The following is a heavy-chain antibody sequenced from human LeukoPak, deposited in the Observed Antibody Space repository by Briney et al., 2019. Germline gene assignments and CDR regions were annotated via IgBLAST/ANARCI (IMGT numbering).Heavy chain of an antibody. CDR3: ARFDYGAPYY. D-gene: IGHD3-16*01. CDR2: TYYRSKWYN. J-gene: IGHJ4*02. CDR1: WDSLSSNSAA. Sequence: SQTLSLICAISWDSLSSNSAAWDWIRPSPSRGLEWLGRTYYRSKWYNDYTVSVRRRITITPDTSKNQFSLQLQSVTPEDTAVYYCARFDYGAPYYWGQGTLVTVSS. V-gene: IGHV6-1*01.